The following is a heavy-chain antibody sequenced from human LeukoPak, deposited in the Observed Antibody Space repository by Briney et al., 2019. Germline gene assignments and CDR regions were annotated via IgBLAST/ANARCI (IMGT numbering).Heavy chain of an antibody. CDR3: ARDLAAGDY. J-gene: IGHJ4*02. CDR1: GYTFTSYY. D-gene: IGHD6-13*01. Sequence: ASVKVSRKASGYTFTSYYMHWVRQAPGQGLEWMGIITPSGNSTNYAQKFQGRVTMTRDMSTSTVYMELSSLRSEDTAVYYCARDLAAGDYWGQGTLVTVSS. CDR2: ITPSGNST. V-gene: IGHV1-46*01.